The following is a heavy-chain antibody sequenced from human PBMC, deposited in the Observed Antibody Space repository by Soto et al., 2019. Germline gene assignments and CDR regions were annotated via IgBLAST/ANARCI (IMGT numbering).Heavy chain of an antibody. V-gene: IGHV4-31*03. D-gene: IGHD5-18*01. Sequence: LSLTCTVSGGSISSGGYYWSWIRRHPGKGLEWIGYIYYSGSTYYNPSLKSRGTISVDTSKNQFSLKLSSVTAADTAVYYCAREAYSYGSHYFDYWGQGTLVTVSS. J-gene: IGHJ4*02. CDR2: IYYSGST. CDR3: AREAYSYGSHYFDY. CDR1: GGSISSGGYY.